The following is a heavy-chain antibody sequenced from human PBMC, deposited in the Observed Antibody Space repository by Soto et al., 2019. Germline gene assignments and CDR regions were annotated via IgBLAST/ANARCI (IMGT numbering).Heavy chain of an antibody. V-gene: IGHV3-30*18. CDR3: AKENAVNVSVAGTNWCDP. D-gene: IGHD6-19*01. Sequence: QVQLVESGGGVVQPGRSLRLSCAASGFTFSSYGMNWVRQAPGKGLEWVSVISYDGSNKYYADSVKGRFTISRDNSKNTLYLQMNSLRAEDTAVYYCAKENAVNVSVAGTNWCDPWGQGTLVTVSS. CDR2: ISYDGSNK. CDR1: GFTFSSYG. J-gene: IGHJ5*02.